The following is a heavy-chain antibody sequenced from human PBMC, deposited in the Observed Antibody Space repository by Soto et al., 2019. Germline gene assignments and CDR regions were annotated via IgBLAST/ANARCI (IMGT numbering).Heavy chain of an antibody. CDR1: GGSISSYY. V-gene: IGHV4-59*01. J-gene: IGHJ5*02. CDR3: ARYISGQYNRFDP. D-gene: IGHD1-20*01. CDR2: IYYSGST. Sequence: SETLSLTCTVSGGSISSYYWNWIRQPPGKGLEWIGSIYYSGSTNYNPSLKSRVTISVDTSKSQFSLKLSSVTAADTAVYYCARYISGQYNRFDPPGQRTLVTVSS.